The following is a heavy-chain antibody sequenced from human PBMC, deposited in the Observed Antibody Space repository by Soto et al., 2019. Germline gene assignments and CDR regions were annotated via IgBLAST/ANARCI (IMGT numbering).Heavy chain of an antibody. CDR1: GGSFSGYY. CDR2: INHSGST. J-gene: IGHJ6*02. D-gene: IGHD3-22*01. V-gene: IGHV4-34*01. Sequence: PSETLSLTCAVYGGSFSGYYWSWIRQPPGKGLEWIGEINHSGSTNYNPSLKSRVTISVDTSKNQFSLKLSSVTAADTAVYYCARGGYYDSSGEYYYYYGMDVWGQGTTVTVSS. CDR3: ARGGYYDSSGEYYYYYGMDV.